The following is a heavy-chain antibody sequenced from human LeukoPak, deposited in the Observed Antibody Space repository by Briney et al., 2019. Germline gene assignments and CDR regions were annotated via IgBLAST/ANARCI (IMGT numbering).Heavy chain of an antibody. CDR1: GFTFDDYA. CDR2: IRNKANIYTT. D-gene: IGHD1-26*01. Sequence: GGSLRLSCAASGFTFDDYAMHWVRQAPGKGLEWVGRIRNKANIYTTEYAASVKGRFTISRDDSKNSLYLQMNSLKTEDTAVYYCARAPNSGTLGEDYWGQGTLVTVSS. J-gene: IGHJ4*02. CDR3: ARAPNSGTLGEDY. V-gene: IGHV3-72*01.